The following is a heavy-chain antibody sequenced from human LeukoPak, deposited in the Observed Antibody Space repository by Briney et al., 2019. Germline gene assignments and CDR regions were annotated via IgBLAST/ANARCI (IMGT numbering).Heavy chain of an antibody. J-gene: IGHJ4*02. V-gene: IGHV3-9*03. D-gene: IGHD6-13*01. CDR1: GFTFDDYA. CDR3: AKGKGYSAAGSPRDLHPFDY. Sequence: GGSLRLSCAASGFTFDDYAMHWVRQAPGKGLEWVSGISWNSGSIGYADSVKGRFTISRDNAKNSLYLQMNSLRAEDMALYYCAKGKGYSAAGSPRDLHPFDYWGQGTLVTVSS. CDR2: ISWNSGSI.